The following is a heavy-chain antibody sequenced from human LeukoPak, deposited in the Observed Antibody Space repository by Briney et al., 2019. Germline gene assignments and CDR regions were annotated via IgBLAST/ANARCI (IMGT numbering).Heavy chain of an antibody. V-gene: IGHV3-53*01. CDR3: VRRHDY. CDR1: GFDVNDNF. Sequence: GGSMRLSCVATGFDVNDNFMLWIRQAPGQGLEWISIIYASGGAFHSESVKGRFSAFRDTSKNTIFLQMNNLRAADTAMYYCVRRHDYWGQGTLVTVSS. J-gene: IGHJ4*02. CDR2: IYASGGA.